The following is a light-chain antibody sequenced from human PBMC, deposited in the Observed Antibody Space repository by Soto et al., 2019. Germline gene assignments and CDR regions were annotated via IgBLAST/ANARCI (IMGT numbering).Light chain of an antibody. J-gene: IGKJ2*01. CDR2: WAS. CDR3: QQYYSTPYT. CDR1: QSVLYSSNNKNY. V-gene: IGKV4-1*01. Sequence: DIVMAQSPDSLAVSLGERATINCKSSQSVLYSSNNKNYFAWYQQKPGQPPKLLIYWASTRESGVPDRFSGSGSGTDFPLTISSLQAEDVAVYHCQQYYSTPYTFGQGTKLEIK.